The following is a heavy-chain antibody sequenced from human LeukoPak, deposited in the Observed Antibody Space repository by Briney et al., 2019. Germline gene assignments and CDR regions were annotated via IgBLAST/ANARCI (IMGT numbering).Heavy chain of an antibody. CDR2: ISGSGGST. Sequence: GGSLRLSCAASGFTFSDYYMSWVRQATGKGLEWVSAISGSGGSTYYADSVKGRFTISRDNSKDTLYLQMNSLRAEDTAVYYCAKACQGPFDYWGQGTLVTVSS. V-gene: IGHV3-23*01. CDR1: GFTFSDYY. CDR3: AKACQGPFDY. J-gene: IGHJ4*02.